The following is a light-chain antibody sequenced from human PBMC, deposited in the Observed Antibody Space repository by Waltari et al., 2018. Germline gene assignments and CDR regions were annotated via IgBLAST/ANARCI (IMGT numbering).Light chain of an antibody. V-gene: IGKV1-39*01. CDR3: QQSYSTPPLFT. Sequence: DIQMTQSPSSLSASVGDRVTITCRASQSISSYLNWYQQKPGKAPKLLIYAAASLQSGVPSRFSCSGSGTEFTLTISSLQPEDFATYYCQQSYSTPPLFTFGPGTKVDIK. CDR1: QSISSY. CDR2: AAA. J-gene: IGKJ3*01.